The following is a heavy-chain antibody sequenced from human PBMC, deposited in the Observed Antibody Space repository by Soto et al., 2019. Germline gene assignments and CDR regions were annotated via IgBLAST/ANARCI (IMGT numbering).Heavy chain of an antibody. V-gene: IGHV1-3*01. CDR2: INAGNGNR. CDR3: ARERWFGSGRPVAFDI. CDR1: GYTFTTYA. J-gene: IGHJ3*02. Sequence: QVQLVQSGAEVMQPGASVKVSCKASGYTFTTYAIHWVRQAPGQRLEWMGWINAGNGNRKYSHKFKGRVTIARDTSANTAYMEVSSLRSEDTSVDYCARERWFGSGRPVAFDIWGQGTMVTVSS. D-gene: IGHD3-10*01.